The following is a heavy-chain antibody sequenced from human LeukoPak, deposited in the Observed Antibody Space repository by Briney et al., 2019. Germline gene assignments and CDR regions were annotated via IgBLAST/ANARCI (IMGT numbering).Heavy chain of an antibody. V-gene: IGHV3-48*03. CDR2: ISSSGSTI. J-gene: IGHJ4*02. CDR1: GFTFSSYE. CDR3: ARAGDILTGSFDY. Sequence: GGSLRLSCAASGFTFSSYEMNWVRQAPGKGLEWVSYISSSGSTIYYADSVKGRFTISRDNAKNSLYLQMNSLRAEDTAVYYCARAGDILTGSFDYWGQGTLVTVPS. D-gene: IGHD3-9*01.